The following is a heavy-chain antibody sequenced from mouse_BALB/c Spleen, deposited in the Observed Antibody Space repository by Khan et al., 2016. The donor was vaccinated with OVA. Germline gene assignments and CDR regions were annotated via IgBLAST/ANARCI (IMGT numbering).Heavy chain of an antibody. CDR1: GFSLPNYG. V-gene: IGHV2-6-1*01. CDR3: ARQPYYHYNIMDY. Sequence: VQLKQSGPGLVAPSQSLSITCTISGFSLPNYGVHWVRQPPGKGLEWLVVIWSDGRTTYNSALKSRLTISKDNSKSQVYLKMNSLQTDDTAMYFCARQPYYHYNIMDYWGQGTSVTVSS. CDR2: IWSDGRT. J-gene: IGHJ4*01. D-gene: IGHD2-10*01.